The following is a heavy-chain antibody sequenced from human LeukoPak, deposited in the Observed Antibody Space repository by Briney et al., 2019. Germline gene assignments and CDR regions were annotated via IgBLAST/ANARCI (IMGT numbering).Heavy chain of an antibody. D-gene: IGHD5-12*01. V-gene: IGHV4-59*01. CDR1: GGSISRYY. CDR2: IYYNGST. J-gene: IGHJ5*02. Sequence: PETLSLTCTVSGGSISRYYWSWIRQPPGKGLEWIGNIYYNGSTNYKPSLKSRVTISVHTSKNQFSLNLRSLTAADTAVYYCARGGYSGYAFDRWGQGTRVTVSS. CDR3: ARGGYSGYAFDR.